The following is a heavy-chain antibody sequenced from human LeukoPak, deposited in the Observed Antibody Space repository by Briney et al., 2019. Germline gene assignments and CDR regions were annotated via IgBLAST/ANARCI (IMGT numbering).Heavy chain of an antibody. CDR3: TTDIHPSSGYYGY. Sequence: GGSLRLSCAASGFTVSNNYMRWVRQAPGKGLEWVGRIKSKTDGGTTDYAAPVKGRFTISRDDSKNTLYLQMNSLKTEDTAVYYCTTDIHPSSGYYGYWGQGTLVTVSS. CDR1: GFTVSNNY. V-gene: IGHV3-15*01. J-gene: IGHJ4*02. D-gene: IGHD3-22*01. CDR2: IKSKTDGGTT.